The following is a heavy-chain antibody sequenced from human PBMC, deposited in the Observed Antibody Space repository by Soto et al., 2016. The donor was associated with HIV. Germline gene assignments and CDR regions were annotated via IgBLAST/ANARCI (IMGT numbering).Heavy chain of an antibody. V-gene: IGHV3-43*02. J-gene: IGHJ3*02. CDR3: AKDIFKVGRGFNI. CDR1: GFNLDEDD. Sequence: EVQLVESGGGVVQPGGSLRPSCIASGFNLDEDDMFWVRQPPGKGLEWVSLISGDDRKTYYADSVKGRFSVSRDKRKNSLSLLMDSLTADDTALYYCAKDIFKVGRGFNIWGQGTLVIVSS. D-gene: IGHD3-3*02. CDR2: ISGDDRKT.